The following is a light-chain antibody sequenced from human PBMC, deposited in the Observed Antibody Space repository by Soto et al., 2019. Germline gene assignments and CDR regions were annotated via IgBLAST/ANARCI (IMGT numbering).Light chain of an antibody. CDR1: SSDIGDYNY. CDR2: DVT. J-gene: IGLJ1*01. CDR3: SSYASSSTIYV. Sequence: QSALTQPASVSGSPGQSITISCTGTSSDIGDYNYVSWYQQRPGKAPKLMIYDVTNRPSGVSNRFSGSKSGSTASLTISGLQAEDEADYYCSSYASSSTIYVFGTGTKV. V-gene: IGLV2-14*01.